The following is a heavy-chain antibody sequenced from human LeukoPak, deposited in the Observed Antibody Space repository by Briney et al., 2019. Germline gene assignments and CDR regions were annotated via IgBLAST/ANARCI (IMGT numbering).Heavy chain of an antibody. CDR2: IYPGDSDT. CDR3: ARPLSRYCSSTSCPYVDY. Sequence: GESLKISCKGSGYSFTSYWIGWVRQMPGKGLEWMGIIYPGDSDTRYSPSFQGQVTISADKSISTAYLQWSSLKASVTAMYYCARPLSRYCSSTSCPYVDYWGQGTLVTVSS. J-gene: IGHJ4*02. V-gene: IGHV5-51*01. CDR1: GYSFTSYW. D-gene: IGHD2-2*01.